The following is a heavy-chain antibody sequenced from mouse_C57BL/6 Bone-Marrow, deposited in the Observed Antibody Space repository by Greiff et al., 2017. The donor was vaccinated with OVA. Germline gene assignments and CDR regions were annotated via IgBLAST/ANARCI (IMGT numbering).Heavy chain of an antibody. CDR3: ARMYGSSYYFDV. J-gene: IGHJ1*03. V-gene: IGHV1-80*01. CDR2: IYPGDGDT. D-gene: IGHD1-1*01. CDR1: GYAFSSYW. Sequence: VQLQESGAELVKPGASVKISCKASGYAFSSYWMNWVKQRPGKGLEWIGQIYPGDGDTNYNGKFKGKATLTADKSSSTAYMQLSSLTSEDSAVYFCARMYGSSYYFDVWGTGTTVTVSS.